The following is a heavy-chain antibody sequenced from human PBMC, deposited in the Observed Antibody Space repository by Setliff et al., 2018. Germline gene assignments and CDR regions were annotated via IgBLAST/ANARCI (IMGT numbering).Heavy chain of an antibody. V-gene: IGHV4-34*01. CDR2: INHRGTT. D-gene: IGHD3-22*01. J-gene: IGHJ5*02. CDR3: ARGPRFDYESPTYRRRFDP. Sequence: SETLSLTCAVYGGSFSGYYWNWIRQAPGKGLEWIGEINHRGTTSYTPSLKGRVTISVDTSKNLFSLKLSSVTAADTAVYYCARGPRFDYESPTYRRRFDPWGQGTAVTVSS. CDR1: GGSFSGYY.